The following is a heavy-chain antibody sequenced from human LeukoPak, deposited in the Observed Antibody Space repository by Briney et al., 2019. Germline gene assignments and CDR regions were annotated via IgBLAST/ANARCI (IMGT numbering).Heavy chain of an antibody. J-gene: IGHJ6*03. CDR1: GGTFSSYA. V-gene: IGHV1-69*13. CDR2: IIPIFGTA. CDR3: ARAGLAAAGTDYYYYMDV. D-gene: IGHD6-13*01. Sequence: AASVKVSCKASGGTFSSYAISWVRQAPGQGLEWMGGIIPIFGTANYAQKFQGRVTITADESTSTAYMELSSLRSEDTAVYYCARAGLAAAGTDYYYYMDVWGKGTTVTVSS.